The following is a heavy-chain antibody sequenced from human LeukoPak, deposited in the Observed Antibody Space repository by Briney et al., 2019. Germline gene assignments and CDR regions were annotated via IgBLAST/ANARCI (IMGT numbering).Heavy chain of an antibody. J-gene: IGHJ3*02. CDR2: INPTGIT. D-gene: IGHD2-2*01. CDR3: ARHRGRGIVGLPGAMHEAFDI. CDR1: GGAFSGYY. V-gene: IGHV4-34*01. Sequence: SGTLSLICGVNGGAFSGYYWTWIRQPPGKGLEWIGEINPTGITNYTPSLKGRVTISLDTPKKQFSLDLNSVTAADTAVYYCARHRGRGIVGLPGAMHEAFDIWGHGTMVTVSS.